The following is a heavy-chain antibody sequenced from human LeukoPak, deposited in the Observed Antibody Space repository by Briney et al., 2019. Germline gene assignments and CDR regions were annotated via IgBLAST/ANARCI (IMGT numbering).Heavy chain of an antibody. CDR3: ARGYTKDMTSVTHFDY. Sequence: ASVKVSCKASGYTFTSYAMNWVRQAPGQGLEWMGWINTNTGDPTYAQGFTGRFVFSLDTSVSTAYLETSSLKAEDTAVYYCARGYTKDMTSVTHFDYWGQGTLVTVSS. J-gene: IGHJ4*02. D-gene: IGHD4-17*01. V-gene: IGHV7-4-1*02. CDR1: GYTFTSYA. CDR2: INTNTGDP.